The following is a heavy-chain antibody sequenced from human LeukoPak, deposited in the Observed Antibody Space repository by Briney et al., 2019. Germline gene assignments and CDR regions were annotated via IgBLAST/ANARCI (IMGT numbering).Heavy chain of an antibody. CDR2: IWYDGSNK. CDR1: GFTFSSYG. J-gene: IGHJ5*02. CDR3: AKDPAEQRLGWFDP. V-gene: IGHV3-33*06. Sequence: GGSLRLSCAASGFTFSSYGMHWVRQAPGKGLEWVAVIWYDGSNKYYADSVKGRFTISRDNSKNTLYLEMNSLRAEDTAVYYCAKDPAEQRLGWFDPWGQGTRVTVSS. D-gene: IGHD6-19*01.